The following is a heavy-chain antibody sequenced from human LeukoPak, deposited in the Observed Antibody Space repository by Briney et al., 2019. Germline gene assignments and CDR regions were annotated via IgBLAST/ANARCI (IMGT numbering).Heavy chain of an antibody. J-gene: IGHJ4*02. CDR2: ISWNSGSI. CDR3: AKDHDSSSSGGYDY. D-gene: IGHD6-6*01. V-gene: IGHV3-9*01. CDR1: GLTFYNFA. Sequence: PGGSLRLSCAASGLTFYNFAMHWVRQAPGKGLEWVSGISWNSGSIGYADSVKGRFTISRDNAKNSLYLQMNSLRAEDTALYYCAKDHDSSSSGGYDYWGQGTLVTVYS.